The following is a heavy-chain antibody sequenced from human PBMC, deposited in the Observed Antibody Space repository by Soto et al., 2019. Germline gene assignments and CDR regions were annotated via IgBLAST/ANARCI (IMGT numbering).Heavy chain of an antibody. CDR1: GGSISSGGYY. CDR3: ARALYCSGGSCYSLPFDY. D-gene: IGHD2-15*01. V-gene: IGHV4-31*03. J-gene: IGHJ4*02. CDR2: IYYSGST. Sequence: QVQLQESGPGLVKPSQTLSLTCTVSGGSISSGGYYWSWIRQHPGKGLEWIGYIYYSGSTYYNPSLKSRVTISVDTSKNQFSLKLSSVTGADMAVYYCARALYCSGGSCYSLPFDYWGQGTLVTVSS.